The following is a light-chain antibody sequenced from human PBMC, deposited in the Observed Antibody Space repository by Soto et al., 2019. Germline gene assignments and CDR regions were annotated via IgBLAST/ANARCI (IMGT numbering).Light chain of an antibody. CDR2: DVS. Sequence: QSALTQPASVSGSPGQSITISCTGTSSDVGGYNYVSWYQQHPGKAPKLMIYDVSNRPSGVSNRFSGSKSGNTASLTISGLQAEDEADDYCSSYTSSSTRFGTGTKVTVL. CDR1: SSDVGGYNY. CDR3: SSYTSSSTR. J-gene: IGLJ1*01. V-gene: IGLV2-14*01.